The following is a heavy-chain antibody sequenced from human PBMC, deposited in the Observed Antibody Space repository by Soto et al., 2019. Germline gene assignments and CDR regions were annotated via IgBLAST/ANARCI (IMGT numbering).Heavy chain of an antibody. CDR2: ISGSGGST. J-gene: IGHJ6*02. CDR1: GFTFSSYA. Sequence: EVQLLESGGGLVQPGGSLRLSCAASGFTFSSYAMSWVRQAPGKGLEWVSAISGSGGSTYYADSVKGRFTISRDNSKNTLYLQMNSLGAEDTAVYYCAKDRRAVAGIRYYYYYGMDVWGQGTTVTVSS. D-gene: IGHD6-19*01. V-gene: IGHV3-23*01. CDR3: AKDRRAVAGIRYYYYYGMDV.